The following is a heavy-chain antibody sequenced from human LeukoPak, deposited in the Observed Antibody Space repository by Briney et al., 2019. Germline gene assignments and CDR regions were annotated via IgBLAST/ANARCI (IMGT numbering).Heavy chain of an antibody. CDR3: AREILWFGESDFDY. CDR1: GFTFSSYR. CDR2: IKQDGSEK. J-gene: IGHJ4*02. V-gene: IGHV3-7*01. D-gene: IGHD3-10*01. Sequence: GGSLRLSCAASGFTFSSYRMSWVRQAPGKGLEWVANIKQDGSEKYYVDSVKGRFTISKDNAKNSLYLQMNSLRAEDTAVYYCAREILWFGESDFDYWGQGTLVTVSS.